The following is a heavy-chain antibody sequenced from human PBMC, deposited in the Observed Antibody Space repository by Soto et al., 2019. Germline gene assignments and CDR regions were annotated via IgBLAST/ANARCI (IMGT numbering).Heavy chain of an antibody. V-gene: IGHV4-4*07. D-gene: IGHD2-8*02. J-gene: IGHJ4*02. CDR2: FSLSGTT. CDR3: ARGMTPPGAPAWYYFDS. Sequence: SETLSLTCTVSGASITGTSYWSWIRQPAGKGLEWIGRFSLSGTTNYNPSLRSRVTMSADVSKNQFSLRLTSVTAADTALYYCARGMTPPGAPAWYYFDSWGQGTLVTVSS. CDR1: GASITGTSY.